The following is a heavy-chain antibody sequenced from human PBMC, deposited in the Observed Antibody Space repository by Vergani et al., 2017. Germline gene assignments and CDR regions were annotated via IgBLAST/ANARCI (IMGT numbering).Heavy chain of an antibody. Sequence: QVQLVQSGAEVKKPGASVKVSCKASGYTFTSYYMHWVRQAPGQGLEWMGIINPSGGSTSYAQKLQGRVTMTTDTSTSTAYMELRSLRSDDTAVYYCARENLGEQWLNPDYWGQGTLVTVSS. D-gene: IGHD6-19*01. J-gene: IGHJ4*02. V-gene: IGHV1-46*01. CDR3: ARENLGEQWLNPDY. CDR1: GYTFTSYY. CDR2: INPSGGST.